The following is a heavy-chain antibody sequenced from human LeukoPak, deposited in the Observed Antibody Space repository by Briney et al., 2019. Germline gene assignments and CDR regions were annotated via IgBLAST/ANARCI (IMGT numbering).Heavy chain of an antibody. CDR1: GFTFSTYV. D-gene: IGHD3-22*01. Sequence: GGSLRLSCAASGFTFSTYVMSWVRQAPGKGLEWVSAISGSGGSTYYADSVKGRFTISRDNSKNTLYLQMNSLRAEDTAVYYCAKVDYDSSGYPGPFDYWGQGTLVTVSS. CDR3: AKVDYDSSGYPGPFDY. CDR2: ISGSGGST. V-gene: IGHV3-23*01. J-gene: IGHJ4*02.